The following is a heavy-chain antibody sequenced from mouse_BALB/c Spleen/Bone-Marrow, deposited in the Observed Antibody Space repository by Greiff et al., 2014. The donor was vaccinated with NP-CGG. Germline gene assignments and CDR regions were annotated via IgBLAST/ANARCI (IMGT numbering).Heavy chain of an antibody. J-gene: IGHJ1*01. CDR3: ARGGSNDGSYFDV. CDR2: IDPANGNT. V-gene: IGHV14-3*02. CDR1: GFNIKDTY. Sequence: EVQLQQSGADLVKPGASVKLSCTASGFNIKDTYMHWVKQRPEQGLEWIGRIDPANGNTKYDPKFQGKATITADTSSNIAYLQLSSMTSEDTAVYCCARGGSNDGSYFDVWGPGTPVTVST. D-gene: IGHD1-1*01.